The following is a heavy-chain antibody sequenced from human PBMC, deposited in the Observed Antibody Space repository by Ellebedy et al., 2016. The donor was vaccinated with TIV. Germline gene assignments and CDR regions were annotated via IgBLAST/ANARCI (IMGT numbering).Heavy chain of an antibody. D-gene: IGHD3-10*01. CDR2: IYPGGSTT. V-gene: IGHV5-51*01. CDR1: GYSFTNYW. Sequence: KVSCKASGYSFTNYWIAWVRQMPGKGLEWMGTIYPGGSTTRYSPSFQGQVTVSADKSTSTAYLQWNSLRASDTAIYYCARHIANEFGSGSYFNFWGQGTLVTVSS. J-gene: IGHJ4*02. CDR3: ARHIANEFGSGSYFNF.